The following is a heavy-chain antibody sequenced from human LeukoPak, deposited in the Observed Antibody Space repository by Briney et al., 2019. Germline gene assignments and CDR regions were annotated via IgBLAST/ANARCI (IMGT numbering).Heavy chain of an antibody. J-gene: IGHJ5*02. Sequence: GGSLRLSCAASGFTFRNYVIHWVRQAPGKGLEWVAVTSSDLNVKLYADSVKGRFTISRDNAKNSLYLQMNSLRADDTAVYYCARERGFSFTWFDPWGQGTLVPVSS. CDR3: ARERGFSFTWFDP. CDR1: GFTFRNYV. D-gene: IGHD3-10*01. V-gene: IGHV3-30-3*01. CDR2: TSSDLNVK.